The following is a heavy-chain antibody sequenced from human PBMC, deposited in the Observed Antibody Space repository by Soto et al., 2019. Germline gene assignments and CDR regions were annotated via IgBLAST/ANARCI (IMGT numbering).Heavy chain of an antibody. J-gene: IGHJ2*01. Sequence: SETLSLTCGVSGGSINSNNWWNWVRQSPGKGLEWIGEIYESGSTNYSPSLRSRVIMSLDKSENQFSLRLSSVTVADTAVYYCSRVTKGQGSRNYYFDLWGRGALVTVSS. D-gene: IGHD3-10*01. CDR3: SRVTKGQGSRNYYFDL. V-gene: IGHV4-4*02. CDR1: GGSINSNNW. CDR2: IYESGST.